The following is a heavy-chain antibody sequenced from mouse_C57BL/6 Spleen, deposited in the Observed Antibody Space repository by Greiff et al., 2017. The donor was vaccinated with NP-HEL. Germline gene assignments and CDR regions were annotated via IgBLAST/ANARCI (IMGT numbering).Heavy chain of an antibody. CDR2: IDPSDSYT. CDR1: GYTFTSYW. D-gene: IGHD3-2*02. CDR3: ASTAQAPFAY. J-gene: IGHJ3*01. Sequence: QVQLKQPGAELVMPGASVKLSCKASGYTFTSYWMHWVKQRPGQGLEWIGEIDPSDSYTNYNQKFKGKSTLTVDKSSSTAYMQLSSLTSEDSAVYYCASTAQAPFAYWGQGTLVTVSA. V-gene: IGHV1-69*01.